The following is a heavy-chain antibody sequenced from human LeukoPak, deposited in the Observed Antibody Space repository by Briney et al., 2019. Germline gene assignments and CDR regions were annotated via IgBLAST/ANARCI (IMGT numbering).Heavy chain of an antibody. CDR2: ISSDGSST. CDR3: TRDDGYNRFYI. J-gene: IGHJ3*02. Sequence: GGSLRLSCAASGFTFSSYWMHWVRQAPGKGLVWVSRISSDGSSTNYADSVKGRFTIFRDNARSLLYLQMNSLRADDTAVYYCTRDDGYNRFYIWGQGTMVSVSS. V-gene: IGHV3-74*01. CDR1: GFTFSSYW. D-gene: IGHD5-24*01.